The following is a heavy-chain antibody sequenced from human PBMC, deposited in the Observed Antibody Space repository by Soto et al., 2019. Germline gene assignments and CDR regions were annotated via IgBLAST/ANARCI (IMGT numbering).Heavy chain of an antibody. Sequence: QVQLVQSGAEVKKPGASVKVSCKASGYTFTSYYMHWVRQAPGQGLEWMGIINPSGGSTSYAQKFQGRVTMTRDTSTSTVYMELSRLRSEDTAVYYCARDGPRPRITIFGVTDGNVDAFDIWGQGTMVTVSS. V-gene: IGHV1-46*03. CDR1: GYTFTSYY. D-gene: IGHD3-3*01. CDR2: INPSGGST. J-gene: IGHJ3*02. CDR3: ARDGPRPRITIFGVTDGNVDAFDI.